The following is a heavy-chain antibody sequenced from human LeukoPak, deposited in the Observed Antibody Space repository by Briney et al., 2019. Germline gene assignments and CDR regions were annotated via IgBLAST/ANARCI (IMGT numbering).Heavy chain of an antibody. V-gene: IGHV4-59*01. D-gene: IGHD3-10*01. CDR3: ARHSDYYYGSGTTDY. Sequence: PSETLSLTCTVSGGSISSYYWSWIRQPPGKGLEWIGYIYYSGSTNYNPSLKSRVTISVDTSKNQFSLKLSSVTAADTAVYYCARHSDYYYGSGTTDYWGQGTLVTVSS. CDR1: GGSISSYY. CDR2: IYYSGST. J-gene: IGHJ4*02.